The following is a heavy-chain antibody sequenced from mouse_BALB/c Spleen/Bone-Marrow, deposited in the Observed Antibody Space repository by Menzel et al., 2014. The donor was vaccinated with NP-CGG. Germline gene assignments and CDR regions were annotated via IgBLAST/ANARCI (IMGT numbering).Heavy chain of an antibody. CDR1: GFTFSSFG. CDR2: ISSGSSTI. Sequence: VQLKESGGGLVQPGGSRKLSCAASGFTFSSFGMHWVRQAPEKGLGWVAYISSGSSTIYYADTVKGRFTISRDNPKNTLFLQMTSLRSEDTAMYYCARSWEYFDVWCAGTTVTVSS. J-gene: IGHJ1*01. V-gene: IGHV5-17*02. CDR3: ARSWEYFDV. D-gene: IGHD4-1*01.